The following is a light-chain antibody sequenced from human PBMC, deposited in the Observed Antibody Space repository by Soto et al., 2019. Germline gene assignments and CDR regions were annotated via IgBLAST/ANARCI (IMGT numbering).Light chain of an antibody. CDR2: WAS. CDR3: QQYYSTHSD. Sequence: DIVMTQSPDSLAVSLGERATINCKSSQSVLYSSNNKNYLAWYQQKPGQPPKLLIYWASTRDSGVPDRFSGSGSGTDFALNISRLQAEDVAVYYCQQYYSTHSDFGGGTKVEIK. V-gene: IGKV4-1*01. J-gene: IGKJ4*01. CDR1: QSVLYSSNNKNY.